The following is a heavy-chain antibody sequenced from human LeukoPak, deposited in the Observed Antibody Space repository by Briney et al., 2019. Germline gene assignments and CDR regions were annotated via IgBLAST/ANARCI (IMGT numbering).Heavy chain of an antibody. V-gene: IGHV4-59*01. D-gene: IGHD4-23*01. CDR1: GGSISSSY. CDR2: IHYSGST. J-gene: IGHJ4*02. CDR3: AREVAHGGKSYCFDY. Sequence: PSETLSLTCTVSGGSISSSYWSWIRQPPGKGLEWIGHIHYSGSTNYNPSLKSRVTISVDTSKNQFSLKLSSVTAADTAVYYCAREVAHGGKSYCFDYWGQGTLVTVSS.